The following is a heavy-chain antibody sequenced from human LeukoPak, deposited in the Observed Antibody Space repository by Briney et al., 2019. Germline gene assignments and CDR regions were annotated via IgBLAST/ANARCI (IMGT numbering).Heavy chain of an antibody. CDR2: INPSGGST. CDR1: GYTFTSYY. V-gene: IGHV1-46*01. D-gene: IGHD5-18*01. Sequence: ASVKVSCKASGYTFTSYYIHWVRQAPGQGLEWMGIINPSGGSTSYAQKFQGRVTMTRDTSTSTVYMGLSSLRSEDTAVYYCAREAGTAMAPFDYWGQGTLVTVSS. CDR3: AREAGTAMAPFDY. J-gene: IGHJ4*02.